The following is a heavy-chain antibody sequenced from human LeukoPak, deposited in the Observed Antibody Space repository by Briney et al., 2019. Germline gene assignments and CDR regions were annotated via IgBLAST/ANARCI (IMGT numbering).Heavy chain of an antibody. Sequence: GGSLRLSCAASGLTVSINYMQWVRQAPGKGLEWVSGLSTTGKTDYADFAKGRFTISRDKSKNTLYLQLNSLKVDDTAFYYYVRDLGQLVGATQNWGQGTLVTVSS. D-gene: IGHD1-26*01. V-gene: IGHV3-66*01. CDR1: GLTVSINY. CDR2: LSTTGKT. CDR3: VRDLGQLVGATQN. J-gene: IGHJ4*02.